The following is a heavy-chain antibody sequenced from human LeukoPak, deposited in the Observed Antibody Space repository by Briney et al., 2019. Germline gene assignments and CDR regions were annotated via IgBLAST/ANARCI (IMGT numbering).Heavy chain of an antibody. CDR1: GGSISDFY. Sequence: SETLSLTCSVSGGSISDFYWNWIRQPPGKGLEWIGYVSYRGTTNYNPSLKSRVTISVDTSKNQFSLKLSSVTAADTAVYYCARPYSSNWYDAFHIWGQGTMVTVSS. V-gene: IGHV4-59*01. D-gene: IGHD6-13*01. CDR2: VSYRGTT. J-gene: IGHJ3*02. CDR3: ARPYSSNWYDAFHI.